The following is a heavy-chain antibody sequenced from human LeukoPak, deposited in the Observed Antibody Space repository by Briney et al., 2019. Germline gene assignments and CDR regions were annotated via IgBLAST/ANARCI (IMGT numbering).Heavy chain of an antibody. Sequence: PSQTLSLTCTVSGGSISSGSYYWSWIRQPAGKGLEWIGRIYTSGSTNYNPSLKSRVTISVDTSKNQFSLKLSSVTAADTAVYYCARGRSISGWTPDPNWFDPWGQGTLVTVSS. D-gene: IGHD6-25*01. V-gene: IGHV4-61*02. J-gene: IGHJ5*02. CDR1: GGSISSGSYY. CDR2: IYTSGST. CDR3: ARGRSISGWTPDPNWFDP.